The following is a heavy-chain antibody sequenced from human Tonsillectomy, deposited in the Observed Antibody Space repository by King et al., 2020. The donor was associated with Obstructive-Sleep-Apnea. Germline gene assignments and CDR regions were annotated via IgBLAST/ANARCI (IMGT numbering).Heavy chain of an antibody. Sequence: VQLVESGGVVVQPGGSLRLSCAASGFTFDDYTMHWVRQAPGKGLEWVSLISWDGGGTYYADSVKGRFTISRDNSKNSLYLQMNSLRTEDTALYYCAKDKVGGSSSWYYFDYWGQGTLVTVSS. CDR3: AKDKVGGSSSWYYFDY. J-gene: IGHJ4*02. V-gene: IGHV3-43*01. CDR2: ISWDGGGT. CDR1: GFTFDDYT. D-gene: IGHD6-13*01.